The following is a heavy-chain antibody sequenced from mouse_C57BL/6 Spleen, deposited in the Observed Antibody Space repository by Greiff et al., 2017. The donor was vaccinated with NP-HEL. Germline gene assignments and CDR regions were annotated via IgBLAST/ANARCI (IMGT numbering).Heavy chain of an antibody. CDR1: GYTFTSYW. D-gene: IGHD1-1*01. CDR2: IDPSDSYT. V-gene: IGHV1-69*01. Sequence: VQLQQPGAELVMPGASVKLSCKASGYTFTSYWMPWVKQRPGQGLEWIGEIDPSDSYTNYNQKFKGKSTLTVDKSSSTAYMQLSSLTAEDSAVYYCARSPGSSYDYAMDYWGQGTSVTVSS. CDR3: ARSPGSSYDYAMDY. J-gene: IGHJ4*01.